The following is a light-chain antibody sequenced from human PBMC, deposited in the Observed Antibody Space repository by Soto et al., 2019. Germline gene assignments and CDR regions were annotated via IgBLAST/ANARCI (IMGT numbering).Light chain of an antibody. J-gene: IGKJ3*01. CDR2: GAS. Sequence: EIVMTQSPAALSVSPGERATLSCRSSQSINGNLAWYQLKPGQSPRLLIYGASTRAIGVPARFSGSGSGTDFTLTISSLQSEDFAVYYCQQYSDWPPIFTFGPGTKVDF. CDR1: QSINGN. V-gene: IGKV3-15*01. CDR3: QQYSDWPPIFT.